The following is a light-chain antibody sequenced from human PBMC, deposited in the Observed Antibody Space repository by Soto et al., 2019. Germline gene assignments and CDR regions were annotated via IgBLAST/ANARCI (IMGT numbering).Light chain of an antibody. CDR2: AAS. CDR3: QQSYSTPTYT. J-gene: IGKJ2*01. V-gene: IGKV1-39*01. CDR1: QSISKD. Sequence: DIQMTQSPSSLSASVGDRVTITCRASQSISKDLYWYQQKPGKAPKILIYAASNLQGGVPSRFSGSGSGTDFTLTIRSLQPEDFAPYYCQQSYSTPTYTFGHGTRLEIK.